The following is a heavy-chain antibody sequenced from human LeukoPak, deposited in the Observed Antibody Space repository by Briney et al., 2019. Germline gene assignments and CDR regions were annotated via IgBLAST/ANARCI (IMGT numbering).Heavy chain of an antibody. Sequence: QPGGSLRLSCAASGFIFSSYGMHWVRQAPGKGLEWVAFIRYDGSNKYYADSVKGRFTISRDNSKNTLYLQMNSLRAEDTAVYYCAKGRYSNVRLDYWGQGTLVTVSS. J-gene: IGHJ4*02. CDR3: AKGRYSNVRLDY. D-gene: IGHD4-11*01. V-gene: IGHV3-30*02. CDR1: GFIFSSYG. CDR2: IRYDGSNK.